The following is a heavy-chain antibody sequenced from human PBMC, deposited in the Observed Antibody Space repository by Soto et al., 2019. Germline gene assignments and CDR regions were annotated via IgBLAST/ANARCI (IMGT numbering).Heavy chain of an antibody. CDR3: ARGDRGAFDL. V-gene: IGHV3-74*01. J-gene: IGHJ3*01. Sequence: EVQLVESGGGLVRPGGSLRLSCAASGFTFSYYWMHLVRQAPGKGLVLVSRIHSDGSSTTYADFVPGRFIISRDNARNTVDLQMNSVRVEDTAVYYCARGDRGAFDLWGQGTVVTVSS. CDR2: IHSDGSST. D-gene: IGHD1-26*01. CDR1: GFTFSYYW.